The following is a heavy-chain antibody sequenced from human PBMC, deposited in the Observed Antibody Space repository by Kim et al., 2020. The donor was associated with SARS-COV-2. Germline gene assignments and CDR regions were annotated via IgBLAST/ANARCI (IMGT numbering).Heavy chain of an antibody. CDR3: ARQSHLGTPPDI. CDR2: IYYSGNT. V-gene: IGHV4-39*01. Sequence: SETLSLTCTVSGGSISSTTYYWTWIRQPPGKGLEWIGTIYYSGNTYYTPSLKSRVTISVDTSKNQFSLRVYSVTAADTSIYYCARQSHLGTPPDIWGQGTMVTVSS. D-gene: IGHD1-7*01. J-gene: IGHJ3*02. CDR1: GGSISSTTYY.